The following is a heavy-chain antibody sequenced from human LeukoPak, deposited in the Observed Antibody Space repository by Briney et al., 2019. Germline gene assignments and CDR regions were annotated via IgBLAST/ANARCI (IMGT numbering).Heavy chain of an antibody. CDR3: AKDGGGYCSGSSCSGGWFDP. V-gene: IGHV3-33*06. CDR2: IWYDGSDK. CDR1: GFMFSTYG. J-gene: IGHJ5*02. D-gene: IGHD2-2*01. Sequence: SGGSLRLSCAASGFMFSTYGLHWVRQAPGKGLEWVALIWYDGSDKYYSDSVKGRFTISRDNCKNTLYLQMNSLRAEDTAVYYCAKDGGGYCSGSSCSGGWFDPWGQGTLVTVSS.